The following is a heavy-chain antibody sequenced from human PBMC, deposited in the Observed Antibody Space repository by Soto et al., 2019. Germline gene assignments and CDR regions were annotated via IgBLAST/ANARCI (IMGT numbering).Heavy chain of an antibody. CDR2: IYYSGST. J-gene: IGHJ5*02. CDR3: ARYCISTSCYGWFDP. V-gene: IGHV4-30-4*01. CDR1: GGSISSGDYY. D-gene: IGHD2-2*01. Sequence: PSETLSLTCTVSGGSISSGDYYWSWIRQPPGKGLEWIGYIYYSGSTYYNPSLKSRVTISVDTSKNQFSLKLSSVTAADTAVYYCARYCISTSCYGWFDPWGQGTLVTVSS.